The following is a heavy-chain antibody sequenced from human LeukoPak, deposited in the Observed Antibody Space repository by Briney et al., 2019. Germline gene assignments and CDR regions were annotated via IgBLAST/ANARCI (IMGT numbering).Heavy chain of an antibody. J-gene: IGHJ4*02. Sequence: GGSLRLSCAASGFTFSSYGMHWVRQAPGKGLEWVAVISYDGSNKYYADSVKGRFTISRDNSKNTLYLQMNSLRAEDTAVYYCAKRSSSSWYFDYWGQGTLVTVSS. D-gene: IGHD6-13*01. V-gene: IGHV3-30*18. CDR2: ISYDGSNK. CDR3: AKRSSSSWYFDY. CDR1: GFTFSSYG.